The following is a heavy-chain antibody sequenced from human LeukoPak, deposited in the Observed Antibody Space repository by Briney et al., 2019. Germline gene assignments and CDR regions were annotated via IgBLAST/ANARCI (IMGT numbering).Heavy chain of an antibody. D-gene: IGHD3-10*01. CDR2: MYYGGST. Sequence: SETLSLTCTVSGGSISSGSHYWGWIRQPPGKGLEWIGSMYYGGSTYHNPSLKSRVTISVDTSKNQFSLKLSSVTAADTAVYYCARERYGSGTRDYWGQGTLVTVSS. CDR3: ARERYGSGTRDY. V-gene: IGHV4-39*07. J-gene: IGHJ4*02. CDR1: GGSISSGSHY.